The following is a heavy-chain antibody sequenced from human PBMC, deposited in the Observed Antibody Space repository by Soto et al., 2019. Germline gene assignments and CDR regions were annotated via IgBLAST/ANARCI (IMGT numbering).Heavy chain of an antibody. CDR2: INPSGGST. D-gene: IGHD6-13*01. J-gene: IGHJ4*02. Sequence: ASVKVSCKASGYTFTSYYMHWVRQAPGQGLEWMGIINPSGGSTSYAQKFQGRVTMTRDTSTSTVYMELSSLRSEDTAVYYCARDYIGKYSSSWTYDYWGQGTLVTVS. V-gene: IGHV1-46*01. CDR3: ARDYIGKYSSSWTYDY. CDR1: GYTFTSYY.